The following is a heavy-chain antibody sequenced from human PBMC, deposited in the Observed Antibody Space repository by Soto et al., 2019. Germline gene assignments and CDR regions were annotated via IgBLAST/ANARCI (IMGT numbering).Heavy chain of an antibody. CDR1: GGSISSYY. V-gene: IGHV4-59*08. D-gene: IGHD4-17*01. CDR2: IYYSGST. J-gene: IGHJ3*02. Sequence: QVQLQESGPGLVKPSETLSLTCTVSGGSISSYYWSWIRQPPGKGLEWIGYIYYSGSTTYNPSLKSRVTISVDTSNNPFSPRLSSVTAADTAVYYCARRYGGAFDIWGQGTMVTVSS. CDR3: ARRYGGAFDI.